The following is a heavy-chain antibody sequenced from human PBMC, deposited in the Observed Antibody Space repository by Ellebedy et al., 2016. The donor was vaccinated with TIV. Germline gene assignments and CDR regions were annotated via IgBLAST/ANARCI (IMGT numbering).Heavy chain of an antibody. CDR2: ISWNRDHI. V-gene: IGHV3-9*01. D-gene: IGHD3-16*01. J-gene: IGHJ4*02. CDR1: GFTFDNYA. Sequence: SLKISCAASGFTFDNYAMHWVRQAPGKGLEWVAGISWNRDHIAYADSVKGRFTISRDNAKNSLYLQMNGLRPEDTAVYYCARGMKLGIVWYYFDYWGQGTLVTVSS. CDR3: ARGMKLGIVWYYFDY.